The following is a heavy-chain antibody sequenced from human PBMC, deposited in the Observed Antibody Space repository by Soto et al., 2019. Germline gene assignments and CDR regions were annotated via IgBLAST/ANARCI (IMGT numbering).Heavy chain of an antibody. Sequence: GESLKISCKGSGYSFTSYWISWVRQMPGKGLEWMGRIDPSDSYTNYSPSFQGHVTISADKSISTAYLQWSSLKASDTAMYYCARQTTYSSGWFRTYWFDPWGQGTLVTVSS. J-gene: IGHJ5*02. CDR1: GYSFTSYW. D-gene: IGHD6-19*01. CDR3: ARQTTYSSGWFRTYWFDP. V-gene: IGHV5-10-1*01. CDR2: IDPSDSYT.